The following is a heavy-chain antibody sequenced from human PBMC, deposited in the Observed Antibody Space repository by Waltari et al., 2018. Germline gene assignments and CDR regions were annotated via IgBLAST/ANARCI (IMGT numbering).Heavy chain of an antibody. D-gene: IGHD5-12*01. J-gene: IGHJ6*02. CDR3: AGVATTPYYYYYYGMDV. CDR2: IIPILGIA. CDR1: GGTFSSYA. V-gene: IGHV1-69*04. Sequence: QVQLVQSGAEVKKPGSSVKVSCKASGGTFSSYAISWVRQAPGQGLEWMGRIIPILGIANYAQKFQGRVTITADKSTSTAYMELSSLRSEDTAVYYCAGVATTPYYYYYYGMDVWGQGTTVTVSS.